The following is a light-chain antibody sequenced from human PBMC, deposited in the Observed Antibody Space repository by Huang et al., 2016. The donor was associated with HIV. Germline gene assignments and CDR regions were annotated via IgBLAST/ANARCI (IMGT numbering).Light chain of an antibody. CDR3: QQYYTPPLT. CDR2: AAS. CDR1: QDIRNS. V-gene: IGKV1-NL1*01. Sequence: DIQMAQSPPSLSASVGDGVTITCRESQDIRNSLAWFQQKPGTAPKLLLYAASRLESGVPSRFSGTGSDTYYALTISGLQPEDFATYYCQQYYTPPLTFGGGTRVEIK. J-gene: IGKJ4*01.